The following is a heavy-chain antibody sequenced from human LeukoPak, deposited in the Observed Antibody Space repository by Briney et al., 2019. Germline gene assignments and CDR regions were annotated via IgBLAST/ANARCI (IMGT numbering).Heavy chain of an antibody. CDR2: ISGGGSTT. D-gene: IGHD3-10*01. J-gene: IGHJ5*01. CDR3: AKDAVRGSGRINWFDS. Sequence: PGGSLRHSCAASGFAFSNYNMNWVRQAPGKGLEWVAVISGGGSTTIYADSVKGRFTISRDNSKNTLYLQMNSLRGEDTAAYYCAKDAVRGSGRINWFDSWGQGTLVTVSS. V-gene: IGHV3-23*01. CDR1: GFAFSNYN.